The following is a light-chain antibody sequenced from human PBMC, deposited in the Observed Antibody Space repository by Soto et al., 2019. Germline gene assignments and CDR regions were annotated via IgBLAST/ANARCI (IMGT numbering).Light chain of an antibody. CDR2: AAS. CDR3: QQYYSYPPA. Sequence: IRMTQSPSSLSASXGDRGTIGGRPRSSNCSYLNWYQQKPGKAPKLXXYAASTLQTGGPSRFSGSGSGTDFTRTISCLQSEDFATYYCQQYYSYPPAFGQGTKVDIK. V-gene: IGKV1-8*01. CDR1: SSNCSY. J-gene: IGKJ1*01.